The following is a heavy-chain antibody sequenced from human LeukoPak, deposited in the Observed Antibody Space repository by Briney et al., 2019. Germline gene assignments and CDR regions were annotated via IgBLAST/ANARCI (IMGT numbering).Heavy chain of an antibody. V-gene: IGHV4-4*07. D-gene: IGHD1-26*01. CDR3: ARDSPEVGATNPFDY. CDR1: GGSISSYY. Sequence: SETLSLTCTVSGGSISSYYWSWIRQPAGKGLEWIGRIYTSGSTNYNASLKSRVTMSVDTSKNQFSLKLSSVTAADTAVYYCARDSPEVGATNPFDYWGQGTLVTVSS. CDR2: IYTSGST. J-gene: IGHJ4*02.